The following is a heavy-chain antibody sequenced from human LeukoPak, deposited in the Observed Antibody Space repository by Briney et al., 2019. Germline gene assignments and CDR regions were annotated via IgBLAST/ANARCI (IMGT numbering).Heavy chain of an antibody. V-gene: IGHV3-53*01. CDR1: GFTVSSSY. CDR3: ARDGLGRYSSSWHGGAFDI. CDR2: IYSGGIT. J-gene: IGHJ3*02. D-gene: IGHD6-13*01. Sequence: GGSLRLSCAASGFTVSSSYVSWVRQAPGKGLEWVSVIYSGGITYYADSVKGRFTFSRDNSKNTLYLQMNSLRVDDTAVYYCARDGLGRYSSSWHGGAFDIWGQGTMVTVSS.